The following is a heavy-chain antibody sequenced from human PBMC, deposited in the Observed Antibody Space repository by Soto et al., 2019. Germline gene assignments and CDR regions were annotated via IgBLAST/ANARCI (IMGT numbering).Heavy chain of an antibody. V-gene: IGHV1-18*01. Sequence: ASVKVSCKASGYTFTSYGISWVRQAPGQGLEWMGWISAYNGNTNYAQKLQGRVTMTTDTSTSTAYMELRSLRSDDTAVYYCARDLGPCGSSRCLGAFDIWGQGTMVTVSS. CDR1: GYTFTSYG. D-gene: IGHD6-13*01. CDR3: ARDLGPCGSSRCLGAFDI. CDR2: ISAYNGNT. J-gene: IGHJ3*02.